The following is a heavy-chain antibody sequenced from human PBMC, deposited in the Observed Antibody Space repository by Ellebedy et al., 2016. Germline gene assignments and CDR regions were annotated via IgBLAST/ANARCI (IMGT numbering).Heavy chain of an antibody. Sequence: ASVKVSCKASGYSFSSYALHWVRQAPGQRLEWMGWLNGGNGDTKYSQKFQARVTFTRDTSATTAYMEFTGLRSEDTAVYYCARGGRSVGSGFYLPTYWGQGTLVTVSS. CDR1: GYSFSSYA. CDR3: ARGGRSVGSGFYLPTY. CDR2: LNGGNGDT. J-gene: IGHJ4*02. V-gene: IGHV1-3*01. D-gene: IGHD3-22*01.